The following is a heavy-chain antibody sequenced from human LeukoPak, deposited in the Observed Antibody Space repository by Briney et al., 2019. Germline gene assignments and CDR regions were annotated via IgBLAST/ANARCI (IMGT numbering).Heavy chain of an antibody. Sequence: SVKVSCKASGVTFSDYALNWVRQAPGQGLEWMGVFIPILDTANSTQKFQGRLTITADISTNTVYMELSSLTFDDTAVYYCARDIGLGEFALYYYYMDVWGKGTTVTVSS. CDR1: GVTFSDYA. CDR3: ARDIGLGEFALYYYYMDV. D-gene: IGHD3-16*01. V-gene: IGHV1-69*10. CDR2: FIPILDTA. J-gene: IGHJ6*03.